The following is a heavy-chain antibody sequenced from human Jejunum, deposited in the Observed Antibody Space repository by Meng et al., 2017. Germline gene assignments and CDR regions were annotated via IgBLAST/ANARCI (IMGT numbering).Heavy chain of an antibody. D-gene: IGHD3-16*01. CDR3: ARRYWGGEYYFDY. CDR2: ISGSGDST. CDR1: GFTSSSYI. J-gene: IGHJ4*02. Sequence: GGSLRLSCAASGFTSSSYIMSWVRKAPGKGLEWVSSISGSGDSTYYADSVKGRFTMSKDNSKNTLYLQMSDLRDEETAVYYCARRYWGGEYYFDYWGQGTLVTVSS. V-gene: IGHV3-23*01.